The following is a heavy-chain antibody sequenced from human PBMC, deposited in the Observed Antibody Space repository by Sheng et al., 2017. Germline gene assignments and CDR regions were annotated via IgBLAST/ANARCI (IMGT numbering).Heavy chain of an antibody. CDR1: GFTFSNYE. CDR3: ARQVSGWPGAFDI. Sequence: EVQLVESGGGLVQPGGSLRLSCVASGFTFSNYEMNWVRQAPGKGLEWISYISGSGSPIYYADSVKGRFTISRDNAKNSLYLQMNSLRAEDTAVYYCARQVSGWPGAFDIWGQGTMVTVSS. D-gene: IGHD2-15*01. J-gene: IGHJ3*02. V-gene: IGHV3-48*03. CDR2: ISGSGSPI.